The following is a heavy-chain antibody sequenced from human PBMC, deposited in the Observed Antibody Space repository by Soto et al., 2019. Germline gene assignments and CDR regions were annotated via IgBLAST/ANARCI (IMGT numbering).Heavy chain of an antibody. J-gene: IGHJ4*02. CDR1: GFTFDDYA. CDR2: ISWNSGSI. V-gene: IGHV3-9*01. D-gene: IGHD3-22*01. CDR3: AKALANSYDSSGYPD. Sequence: GGSLRLSCAASGFTFDDYAMHWVRQAPGKGLEWVSGISWNSGSIGYADSVKGRFTISRDNAKNSLYLQMNSLRAEDTALYYCAKALANSYDSSGYPDWGQGTLVTVSS.